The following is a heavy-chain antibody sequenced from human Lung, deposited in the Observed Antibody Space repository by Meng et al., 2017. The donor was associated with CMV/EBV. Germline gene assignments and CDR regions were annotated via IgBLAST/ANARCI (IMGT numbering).Heavy chain of an antibody. D-gene: IGHD2-2*01. CDR3: ARGRGYCSSTNCYLNFDY. CDR1: AFIFSDYA. V-gene: IGHV3-21*01. J-gene: IGHJ4*02. CDR2: ISSTSIHI. Sequence: GESLKISCAASAFIFSDYAMTWIRQAPGKGLEWVSSISSTSIHIYYADSVKGRFTISRDNGKNLLYLQLNSLRAEDTAVYYCARGRGYCSSTNCYLNFDYWGQGTLVTGSS.